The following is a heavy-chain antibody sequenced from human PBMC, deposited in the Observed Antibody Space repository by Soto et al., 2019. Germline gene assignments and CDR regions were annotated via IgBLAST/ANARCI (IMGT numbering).Heavy chain of an antibody. CDR1: GGTFSSYA. V-gene: IGHV1-69*01. CDR3: SRSAENYYGSGSVDY. J-gene: IGHJ4*02. CDR2: IIPIFGTA. D-gene: IGHD3-10*01. Sequence: QVQLVQSGAEVKKPGSSVKVSCKASGGTFSSYAISWVRQAPGHGLEWMGGIIPIFGTANYAQKFQGRVTITADESTSTADMELSSLRSEGTAVYYCSRSAENYYGSGSVDYWGQGTLVTVSS.